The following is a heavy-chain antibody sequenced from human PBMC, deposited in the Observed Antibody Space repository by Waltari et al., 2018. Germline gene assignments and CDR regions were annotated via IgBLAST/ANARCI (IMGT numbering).Heavy chain of an antibody. V-gene: IGHV4-39*07. CDR3: ARDKGSWTAWFDP. D-gene: IGHD6-13*01. Sequence: QLQLQESGPGLVKPSETLSLTCTVSGGSISSSSYYWGWVRQPPGKGLEWIGSIYYSGSTYYNPSLKSRVTISVDTSKNQFSLKLSSVTAADTAVYYCARDKGSWTAWFDPWGQGTLVTVSS. CDR2: IYYSGST. J-gene: IGHJ5*02. CDR1: GGSISSSSYY.